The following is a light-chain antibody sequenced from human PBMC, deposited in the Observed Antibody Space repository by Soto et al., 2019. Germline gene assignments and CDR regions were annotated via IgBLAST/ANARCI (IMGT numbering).Light chain of an antibody. CDR2: GAS. Sequence: EIVLTQSPGTLSLSPGERATLSCRASQSVSRSYLAWYQQKPGQAPRLLIYGASSRATGIPDRFSGSGSGTDFTLTISRLEPEDVAVYYCQQYGISPYTFGRGTKLEIK. CDR3: QQYGISPYT. CDR1: QSVSRSY. V-gene: IGKV3-20*01. J-gene: IGKJ2*01.